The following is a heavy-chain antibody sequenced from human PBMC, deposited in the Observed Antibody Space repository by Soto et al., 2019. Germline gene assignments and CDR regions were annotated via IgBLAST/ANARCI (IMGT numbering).Heavy chain of an antibody. Sequence: ESLRLSCAASGFIVRNNYMSWVRQAPGKGLEWVSVIYSGGATYYADSVKDRFTISRDNSKNTLYLLMNSLRVEDTAVCYCARDGVTSYGMDVWGLGTTVT. J-gene: IGHJ6*02. CDR3: ARDGVTSYGMDV. D-gene: IGHD4-4*01. CDR1: GFIVRNNY. CDR2: IYSGGAT. V-gene: IGHV3-53*01.